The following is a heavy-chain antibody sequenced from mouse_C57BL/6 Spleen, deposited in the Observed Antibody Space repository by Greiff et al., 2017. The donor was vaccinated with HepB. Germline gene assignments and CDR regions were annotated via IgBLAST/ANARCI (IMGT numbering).Heavy chain of an antibody. V-gene: IGHV1-74*01. J-gene: IGHJ3*01. CDR2: IHPSDSDT. CDR3: AIPSSGFWFAY. D-gene: IGHD6-1*01. Sequence: QVQLQQPGAELVKPGASVKVSCKASGYTFTSYWMHWVKQRPGQGLEWIGRIHPSDSDTNYNQKFKGKATLTVDKSSSTAYMQLSSLTSEDSAIYYCAIPSSGFWFAYWGQGTLVTVSA. CDR1: GYTFTSYW.